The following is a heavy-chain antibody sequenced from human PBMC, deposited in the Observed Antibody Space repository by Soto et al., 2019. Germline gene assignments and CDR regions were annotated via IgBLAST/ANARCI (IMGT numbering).Heavy chain of an antibody. V-gene: IGHV3-11*05. J-gene: IGHJ4*02. Sequence: QVQLVESGGGLGKPGGSLRLSCAASGFTFSDYYMSWIRQAPGKGLEWVSYITSSSSYTDYADSVKGRFTISRDNATNSLFLQMNSLRAEDTAVYYCTRGRMTTGGYDCWGQGTLVTVSS. CDR3: TRGRMTTGGYDC. CDR1: GFTFSDYY. CDR2: ITSSSSYT. D-gene: IGHD4-17*01.